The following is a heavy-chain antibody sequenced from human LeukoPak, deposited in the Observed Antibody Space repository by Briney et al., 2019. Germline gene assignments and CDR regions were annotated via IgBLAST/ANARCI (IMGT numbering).Heavy chain of an antibody. CDR2: INPNSGGT. CDR1: GYTFTGYY. D-gene: IGHD2-15*01. V-gene: IGHV1-2*02. CDR3: ARGAPGSYCSGGSCPYFDY. J-gene: IGHJ4*02. Sequence: ASVKVSCKASGYTFTGYYMHWVRQAPGQELEWMGWINPNSGGTNYAQKFQGRVTMTRDTSISTAYMELSSLRSEDTAVYYCARGAPGSYCSGGSCPYFDYWGQGTLVSVSS.